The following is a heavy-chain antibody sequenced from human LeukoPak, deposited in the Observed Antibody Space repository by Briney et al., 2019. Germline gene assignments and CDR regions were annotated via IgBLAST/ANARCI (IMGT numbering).Heavy chain of an antibody. CDR2: ISAYNGNT. CDR3: ARVEIYGSGSYYNWFDP. CDR1: GYTFTCYG. J-gene: IGHJ5*02. V-gene: IGHV1-18*01. Sequence: ASVKVSCKASGYTFTCYGISWVRQAPGQGLEWMGWISAYNGNTNYAQKLQGRVTMTTDTSTSTAYVELRSLRSDDTAVYYCARVEIYGSGSYYNWFDPWGQGTLVTVSS. D-gene: IGHD3-10*01.